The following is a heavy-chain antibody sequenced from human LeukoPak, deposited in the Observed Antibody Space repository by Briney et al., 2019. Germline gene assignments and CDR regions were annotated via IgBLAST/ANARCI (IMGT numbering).Heavy chain of an antibody. Sequence: GESLNISCKGSGYTFTTYWIGWVRQLPAKGLEWMGIIYPGNSDPRYSPSFQGQVTISADTSISTAYLQWRSLKASDSAMYYCVRHGLGSSWFGLDYWGQGTLVTVSS. V-gene: IGHV5-51*01. CDR1: GYTFTTYW. D-gene: IGHD6-13*01. CDR3: VRHGLGSSWFGLDY. J-gene: IGHJ4*02. CDR2: IYPGNSDP.